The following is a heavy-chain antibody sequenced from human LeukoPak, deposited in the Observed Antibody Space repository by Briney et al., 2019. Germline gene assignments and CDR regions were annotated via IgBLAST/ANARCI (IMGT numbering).Heavy chain of an antibody. Sequence: GASVKVSCKASGYTFTSYGISWVRQAPGQGLEWMGWISAYNGNTNYAQKLQGRVTMTTGTSTSTAYMELRSLRSDDTAVYYCARDCPELIKIWFGELDYFDYWGQGTLVTVSS. CDR1: GYTFTSYG. CDR3: ARDCPELIKIWFGELDYFDY. J-gene: IGHJ4*02. D-gene: IGHD3-10*01. V-gene: IGHV1-18*01. CDR2: ISAYNGNT.